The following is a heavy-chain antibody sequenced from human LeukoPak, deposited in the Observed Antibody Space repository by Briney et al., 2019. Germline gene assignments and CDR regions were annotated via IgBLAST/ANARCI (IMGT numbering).Heavy chain of an antibody. J-gene: IGHJ4*02. CDR2: ISTDGDNE. Sequence: GGSLRLSCAASGFIFTMYGIHWVRQAPGKGLEWVAVISTDGDNEYYANTVKGRFTISRDNSKNTVYLQMTSLRTEDTAVYYCAKDQIGWAPGYVSGPLDQWGQGTLVTVSS. V-gene: IGHV3-30*18. D-gene: IGHD6-19*01. CDR3: AKDQIGWAPGYVSGPLDQ. CDR1: GFIFTMYG.